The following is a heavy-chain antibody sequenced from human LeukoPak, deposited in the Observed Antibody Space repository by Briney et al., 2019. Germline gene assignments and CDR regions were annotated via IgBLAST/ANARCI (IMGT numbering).Heavy chain of an antibody. CDR2: IYYSGST. CDR3: ARDPGLPYRGYSGYGEFDP. Sequence: SETLSLTCTVSGRSISSYYWSWIRQPPGKGLEWIGYIYYSGSTNYNPSLKSRVTISVDTSKNQFSLKLSSVTAADTAVYYCARDPGLPYRGYSGYGEFDPWGQGTLVTVSS. V-gene: IGHV4-59*01. J-gene: IGHJ5*02. CDR1: GRSISSYY. D-gene: IGHD5-12*01.